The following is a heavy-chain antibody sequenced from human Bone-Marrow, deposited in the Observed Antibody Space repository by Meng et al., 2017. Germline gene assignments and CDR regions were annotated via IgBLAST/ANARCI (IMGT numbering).Heavy chain of an antibody. CDR3: ARDARGLLKDY. V-gene: IGHV7-4-1*02. D-gene: IGHD2/OR15-2a*01. J-gene: IGHJ4*02. CDR1: GYTFTRYA. Sequence: QVALGESGGGDEKPGVRVKVSGKASGYTFTRYAMNWVRQAPGQGLEWRGWNNTNTGNPTYAQGFTGRFVFSLDTSVSTVYLQISSLKAEDTAVYYCARDARGLLKDYWGQGTLVTVSS. CDR2: NNTNTGNP.